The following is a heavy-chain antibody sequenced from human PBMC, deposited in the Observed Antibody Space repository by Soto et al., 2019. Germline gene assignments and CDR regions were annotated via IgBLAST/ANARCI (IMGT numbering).Heavy chain of an antibody. CDR3: ARDSSGSGGAFDI. CDR2: IWYDGSNE. D-gene: IGHD1-26*01. CDR1: GFIFSSYG. Sequence: PGESLKISCAASGFIFSSYGMHWVRQAPGQGLEWVAAIWYDGSNEYYADSVKGRFTIARVNSKNTLFLQMNSLRAEDTAMYYCARDSSGSGGAFDIWGQGTMVTVSS. V-gene: IGHV3-33*01. J-gene: IGHJ3*02.